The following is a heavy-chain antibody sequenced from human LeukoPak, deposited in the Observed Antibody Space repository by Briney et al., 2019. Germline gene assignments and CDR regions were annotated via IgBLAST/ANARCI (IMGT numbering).Heavy chain of an antibody. Sequence: SETLSLTCTVSRGSISGSIRSYYWSWLRQPPGKGLEWIGYISSSGSVNDNPSLRSRVTILVDTSKNQFFLSLSSVSAADTAVYYCARIPLGYSGAYYFDYWGQGTLVTVSP. V-gene: IGHV4-4*09. J-gene: IGHJ4*02. D-gene: IGHD5-12*01. CDR3: ARIPLGYSGAYYFDY. CDR2: ISSSGSV. CDR1: RGSISGSIRSYY.